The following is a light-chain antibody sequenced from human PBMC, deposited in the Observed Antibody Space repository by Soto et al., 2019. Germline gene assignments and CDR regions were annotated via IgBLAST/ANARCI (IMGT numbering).Light chain of an antibody. CDR3: AIWDDSVDGWV. V-gene: IGLV1-36*01. CDR2: YDD. J-gene: IGLJ3*02. Sequence: WYQQLPGKAPKLLLYYDDMLSSGVSDRFSGSKSGTSASLAISGLQNDDEGDYYCAIWDDSVDGWVFGGGTKLTVL.